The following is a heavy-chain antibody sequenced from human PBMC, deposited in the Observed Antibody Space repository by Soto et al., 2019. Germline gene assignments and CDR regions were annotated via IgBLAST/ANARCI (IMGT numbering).Heavy chain of an antibody. CDR3: ARGGGGYCSSTSCYDY. Sequence: SETLSLTCTVSGGSISSSSHYWGGIRQPPGKGLEWIGKIYHSGSTYYNPSLKSRVTISVDKSKNQFSPKLSSVTAADTAVYYCARGGGGYCSSTSCYDYWGQGTLVTVSS. D-gene: IGHD2-2*01. J-gene: IGHJ4*02. CDR2: IYHSGST. CDR1: GGSISSSSHY. V-gene: IGHV4-39*07.